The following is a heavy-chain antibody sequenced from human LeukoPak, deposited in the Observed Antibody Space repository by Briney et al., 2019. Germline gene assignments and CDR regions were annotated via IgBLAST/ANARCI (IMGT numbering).Heavy chain of an antibody. Sequence: SVKVSCKASGGTFSSYAISWVRQAPGQGLEWMGAILPIFGTANYAQKFQGRVTITTDESTSTAYMELSSLRSEDTAVYYCAGGRLQGRYYYYYYMDVWGKGTTVTVSS. CDR2: ILPIFGTA. V-gene: IGHV1-69*05. J-gene: IGHJ6*03. CDR3: AGGRLQGRYYYYYYMDV. CDR1: GGTFSSYA. D-gene: IGHD5-24*01.